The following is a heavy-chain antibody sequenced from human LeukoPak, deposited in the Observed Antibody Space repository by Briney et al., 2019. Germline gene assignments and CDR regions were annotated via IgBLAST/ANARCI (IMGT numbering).Heavy chain of an antibody. CDR2: SSGSGGST. Sequence: GGSLRLSCAASGFTFSDYAMYWVRQAPGKGLEWVSASSGSGGSTYYADSVKGRFTISRDNSKNTLYLQMNSLRAEDTALYYCAKLQHTGYDLARGFDYWGQGTLVTVSS. D-gene: IGHD5-12*01. V-gene: IGHV3-23*01. J-gene: IGHJ4*02. CDR3: AKLQHTGYDLARGFDY. CDR1: GFTFSDYA.